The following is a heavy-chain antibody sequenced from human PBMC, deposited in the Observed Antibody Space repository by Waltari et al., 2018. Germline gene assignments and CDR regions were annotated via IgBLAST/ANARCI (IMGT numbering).Heavy chain of an antibody. J-gene: IGHJ4*02. CDR3: SKYIQRGDEGY. CDR2: IGGDSKNI. CDR1: GITFSDFS. Sequence: EEQLLESGGDLVQPGGSLRLSCEAYGITFSDFSMKWVRQSPGKGLEWVSVIGGDSKNIHYADSVKGRFTISRDNSKNTVYMEMKSLRAEDTAVYYCSKYIQRGDEGYWGQGTLVTVSS. V-gene: IGHV3-23*01.